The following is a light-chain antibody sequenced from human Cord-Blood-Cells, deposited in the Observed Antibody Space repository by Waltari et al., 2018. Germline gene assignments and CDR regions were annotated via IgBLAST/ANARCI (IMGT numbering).Light chain of an antibody. CDR2: AAS. CDR1: QGISSY. V-gene: IGKV1-9*01. J-gene: IGKJ2*01. CDR3: QQLNSYPYT. Sequence: IQLTQSPSSLSAFQGDIVTITCRASQGISSYLAWYQQKPGKAPKLLIYAASTLQSGVPSRFSGSGSGTDFTLTISSLQPEDFATYYCQQLNSYPYTFGQGTKLEIK.